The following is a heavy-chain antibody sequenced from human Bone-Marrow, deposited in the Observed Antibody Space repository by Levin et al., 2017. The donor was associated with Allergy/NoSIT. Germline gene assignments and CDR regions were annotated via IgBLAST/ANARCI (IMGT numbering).Heavy chain of an antibody. J-gene: IGHJ6*02. D-gene: IGHD4-11*01. CDR2: INGDGGIT. Sequence: GESLKISCVASGFTFSSYWMHWVRQAPGKGLVWVSEINGDGGITNYADSVKGRFTISRDNARNTLYLQMNSLRAEDTAVFYCARGGLPYALDVWGQGTTGTVSS. CDR1: GFTFSSYW. CDR3: ARGGLPYALDV. V-gene: IGHV3-74*01.